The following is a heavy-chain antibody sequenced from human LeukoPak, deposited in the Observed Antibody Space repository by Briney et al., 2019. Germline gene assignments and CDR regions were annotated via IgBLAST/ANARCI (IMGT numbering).Heavy chain of an antibody. D-gene: IGHD6-13*01. Sequence: PSETLSLTCTVSGGSISSSSYYWGWIRQPPGKGLEWIGSIYYSGSTYYNPSLKSRVTISVDTSKNQFSLKLSSVTAADTAVYYCARDPRGYSSRWYKNWYFDLWGRGTLVTVSS. CDR2: IYYSGST. J-gene: IGHJ2*01. V-gene: IGHV4-39*07. CDR3: ARDPRGYSSRWYKNWYFDL. CDR1: GGSISSSSYY.